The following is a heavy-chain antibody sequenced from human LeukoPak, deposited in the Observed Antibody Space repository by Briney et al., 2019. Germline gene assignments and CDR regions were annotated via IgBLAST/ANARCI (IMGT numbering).Heavy chain of an antibody. CDR3: ATLTDAVAGAALDY. V-gene: IGHV3-74*01. CDR2: LFKDGSNT. D-gene: IGHD6-19*01. CDR1: GFTFSDYW. J-gene: IGHJ4*02. Sequence: PGGSLRLSCVTSGFTFSDYWMHWIRQAPGQGLVWVSSLFKDGSNTRYADSVKGRFTISRDNAKNTLYLQMNNLRGDDTAVYYCATLTDAVAGAALDYWGQGTLVTVSS.